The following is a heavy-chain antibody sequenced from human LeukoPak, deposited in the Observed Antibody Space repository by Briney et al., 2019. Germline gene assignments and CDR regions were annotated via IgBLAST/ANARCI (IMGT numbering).Heavy chain of an antibody. CDR2: INAGNGNT. V-gene: IGHV1-3*01. D-gene: IGHD5-18*01. CDR1: GYTFISYA. Sequence: ASVKVCCKASGYTFISYAMHWVRQAPGQRLEWMGWINAGNGNTKYSQKFQGRVTITRDTSASTAYMELSSLRSEDTAVYYCAREDILGYSYGDWGQGTLVTVSS. CDR3: AREDILGYSYGD. J-gene: IGHJ4*02.